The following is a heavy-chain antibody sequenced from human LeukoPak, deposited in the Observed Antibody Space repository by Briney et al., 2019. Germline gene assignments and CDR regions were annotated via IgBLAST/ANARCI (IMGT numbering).Heavy chain of an antibody. CDR3: AREVYSSGWSSFDY. V-gene: IGHV3-74*01. CDR2: INSDGSST. J-gene: IGHJ4*02. Sequence: GGSLRLSCAASGFTFSHFVMYWFRQAPGKGLVWVSRINSDGSSTIHADSVKGRFTISRDNAKNTLYLQMNSLRAEDTAVYYCAREVYSSGWSSFDYWGQGTLVTVSS. CDR1: GFTFSHFV. D-gene: IGHD6-19*01.